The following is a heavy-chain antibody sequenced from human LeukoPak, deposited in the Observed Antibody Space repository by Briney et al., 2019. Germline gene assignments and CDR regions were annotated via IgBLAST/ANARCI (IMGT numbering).Heavy chain of an antibody. J-gene: IGHJ4*02. V-gene: IGHV3-7*01. CDR3: ARDPFSLTVAGGPPIDY. CDR2: IYQDVSDK. D-gene: IGHD6-19*01. CDR1: GFTFTTYW. Sequence: PGGALRLSCAASGFTFTTYWMSWGRQAPGRGLGWGANIYQDVSDKYYVDSVKGRFTISRDNAKNSLYLQMNSLRAEDTAVYYCARDPFSLTVAGGPPIDYWGQGTLVTVSS.